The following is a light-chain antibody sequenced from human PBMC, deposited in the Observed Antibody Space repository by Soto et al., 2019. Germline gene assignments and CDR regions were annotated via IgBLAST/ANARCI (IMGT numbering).Light chain of an antibody. CDR2: VAS. J-gene: IGKJ4*01. V-gene: IGKV1-12*01. CDR1: QDMSNW. Sequence: DIQMTQSPSSVSAAVGDTVTITCRASQDMSNWLAWYQQKPGKAPKLLIYVASSLESGVPSRFSGSGSGTDFTLTISSLQPEDFATYYCQQANNFPITFGGGTKVEIK. CDR3: QQANNFPIT.